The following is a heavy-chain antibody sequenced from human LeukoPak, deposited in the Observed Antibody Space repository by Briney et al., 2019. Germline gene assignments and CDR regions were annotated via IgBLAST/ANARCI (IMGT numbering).Heavy chain of an antibody. V-gene: IGHV3-73*01. J-gene: IGHJ4*02. Sequence: GGSLRLSCAASGFTFSGSAMHWVRQASGKGLEWVGRIRNKANNYATAYAASVKGRFTISRDDSKNTLYLQIYSLKTEDTAVYYCTTPTLWGQGTLVTVSS. CDR1: GFTFSGSA. CDR3: TTPTL. CDR2: IRNKANNYAT.